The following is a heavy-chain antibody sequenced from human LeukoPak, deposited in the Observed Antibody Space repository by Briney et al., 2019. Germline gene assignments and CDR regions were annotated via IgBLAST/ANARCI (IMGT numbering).Heavy chain of an antibody. D-gene: IGHD3-3*01. CDR1: GGSISSGGYY. V-gene: IGHV4-31*03. CDR3: ARANYDFWSGYYSGYFQH. CDR2: IYYSGST. Sequence: SQTLSLTCTVSGGSISSGGYYWSWIRQHPGKGLEWIGYIYYSGSTYYNPSLKSRVTISVDTSKNQFSLKLSSVAAADTAVYYCARANYDFWSGYYSGYFQHWGQGTLVTVSS. J-gene: IGHJ1*01.